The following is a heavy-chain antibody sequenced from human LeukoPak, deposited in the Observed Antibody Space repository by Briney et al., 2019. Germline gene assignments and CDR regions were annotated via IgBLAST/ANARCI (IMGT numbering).Heavy chain of an antibody. CDR2: IYSGGST. J-gene: IGHJ4*02. CDR3: ARDRGDHRGGGFDY. CDR1: GFTVSSNY. V-gene: IGHV3-53*01. Sequence: GGSLRLSCAASGFTVSSNYMSWVRQAPGKGLEWVSVIYSGGSTYYADSVKGRFTISRDNSKNTPYLQMSSLRAEDTAVYYCARDRGDHRGGGFDYWGQGTLVTVSS. D-gene: IGHD2-21*02.